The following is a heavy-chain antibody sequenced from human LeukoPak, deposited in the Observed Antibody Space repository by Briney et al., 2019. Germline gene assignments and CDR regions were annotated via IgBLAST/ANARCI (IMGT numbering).Heavy chain of an antibody. Sequence: ASVKVSCKASGYTFISYAMNWVRQAPGQGLEWMGRINTNTGNPTYAQGFTGRFVFSLDTSVSTAYLQISSLKAEDTAVYYCASEILVGATRFDPWGQGTLVTVSS. V-gene: IGHV7-4-1*02. CDR3: ASEILVGATRFDP. CDR1: GYTFISYA. J-gene: IGHJ5*02. CDR2: INTNTGNP. D-gene: IGHD1-26*01.